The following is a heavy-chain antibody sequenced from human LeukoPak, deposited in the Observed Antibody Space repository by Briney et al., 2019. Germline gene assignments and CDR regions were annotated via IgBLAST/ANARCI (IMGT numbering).Heavy chain of an antibody. V-gene: IGHV4-34*01. J-gene: IGHJ3*02. Sequence: SETLSLTCAVYGGSFSGYYWSWIRQPPGKGLEWIGEINHSGSTNYNPSLKSRVTISVDTSKNQFSLKLSSVTGADTAVYYCARGRYRVVGSSRRHKAFDIWGQGTMVTVSS. CDR1: GGSFSGYY. CDR2: INHSGST. D-gene: IGHD1-26*01. CDR3: ARGRYRVVGSSRRHKAFDI.